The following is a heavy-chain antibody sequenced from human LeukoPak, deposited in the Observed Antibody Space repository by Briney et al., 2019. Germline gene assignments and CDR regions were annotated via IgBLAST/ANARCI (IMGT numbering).Heavy chain of an antibody. CDR3: ARCPPSYYYGMDV. Sequence: ASVKVSCKASGYTFTSYAMHWVRQAPGQRREWMGWINAGNGNTKYSQKFQGRVTITRDTSASTAYMEPSSLRSEDTAVYYCARCPPSYYYGMDVWGKGTTVTVSS. J-gene: IGHJ6*04. CDR1: GYTFTSYA. V-gene: IGHV1-3*01. CDR2: INAGNGNT.